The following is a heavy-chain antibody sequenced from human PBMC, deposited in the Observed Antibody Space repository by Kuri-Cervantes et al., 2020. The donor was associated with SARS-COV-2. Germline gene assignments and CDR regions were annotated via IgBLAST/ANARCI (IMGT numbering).Heavy chain of an antibody. D-gene: IGHD1-26*01. V-gene: IGHV3-30*03. Sequence: GESLKISCAASGFTFDDYGMSWVRQAPGKGLEWVAVISYDGSNKYYADSVKGRFTISRDNSKNTLYLQMNSLRAEDTAVYYCASSLVDYFDYWGQGTLVTVSS. CDR3: ASSLVDYFDY. J-gene: IGHJ4*02. CDR2: ISYDGSNK. CDR1: GFTFDDYG.